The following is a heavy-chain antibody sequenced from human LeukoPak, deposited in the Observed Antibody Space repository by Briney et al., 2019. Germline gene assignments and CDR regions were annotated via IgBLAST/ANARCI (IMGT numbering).Heavy chain of an antibody. CDR1: GGSISTFY. Sequence: PSETLSLTCTVSGGSISTFYWSWVRQPAGKGLEWIGRIYASGNTNYNPSLKSRVIMSVDTSKHQFSLRLTSVTAADSAVYYCARGRRDYDTNGYYFDFWGQGFLVTVSS. D-gene: IGHD3-22*01. CDR3: ARGRRDYDTNGYYFDF. J-gene: IGHJ4*02. V-gene: IGHV4-4*07. CDR2: IYASGNT.